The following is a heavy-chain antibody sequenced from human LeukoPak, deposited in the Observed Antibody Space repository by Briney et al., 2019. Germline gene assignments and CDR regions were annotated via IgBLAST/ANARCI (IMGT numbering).Heavy chain of an antibody. CDR1: GFTFSSYA. J-gene: IGHJ6*03. V-gene: IGHV3-23*01. CDR2: ISGRSSTT. CDR3: ARGPVAGLNYYFYMDV. Sequence: GGSLRLSCAASGFTFSSYAMSWVRQAPGKGLQWVSTISGRSSTTHCADSVKGRVTISRDNTKNTLYLQMNSLRVEDTAIYYCARGPVAGLNYYFYMDVWGKGTAVTVSS. D-gene: IGHD4-23*01.